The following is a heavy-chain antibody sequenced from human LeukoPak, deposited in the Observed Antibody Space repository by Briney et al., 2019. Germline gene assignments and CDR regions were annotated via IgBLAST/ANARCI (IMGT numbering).Heavy chain of an antibody. Sequence: SETLSLTCTVSGGSISSGDYYWSWIRQPPGKGLEWIGYSYYSGSTYYNPSLKSRVTISVDTSKNQFFLKLSSVTAADTAVYYCARESSYYDSSAYYLGYGTQSYFDYWGQGALVTVSS. D-gene: IGHD3-22*01. CDR2: SYYSGST. V-gene: IGHV4-30-4*01. J-gene: IGHJ4*02. CDR1: GGSISSGDYY. CDR3: ARESSYYDSSAYYLGYGTQSYFDY.